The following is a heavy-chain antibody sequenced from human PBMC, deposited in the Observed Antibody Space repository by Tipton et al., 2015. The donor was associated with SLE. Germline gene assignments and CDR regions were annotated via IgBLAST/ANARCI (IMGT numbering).Heavy chain of an antibody. CDR1: GGAIRNSPYY. V-gene: IGHV4-39*01. CDR2: VFDTGYT. Sequence: GLVKPSETLSLTCHVAGGAIRNSPYYWAWIRQPPGKRLEWIGRVFDTGYTAYNPSLEGRMSISVDTSNNEFSLKLSSVTAADTAVYFCARQDLGRAATLTFDIWGLGTLVTVSS. D-gene: IGHD6-25*01. CDR3: ARQDLGRAATLTFDI. J-gene: IGHJ4*02.